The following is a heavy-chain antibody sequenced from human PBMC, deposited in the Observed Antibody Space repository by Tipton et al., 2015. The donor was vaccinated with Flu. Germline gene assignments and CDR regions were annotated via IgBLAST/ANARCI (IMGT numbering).Heavy chain of an antibody. D-gene: IGHD6-6*01. V-gene: IGHV1-18*04. CDR1: GYTFTSYN. CDR3: VRDHSSSSGYLDW. J-gene: IGHJ4*02. Sequence: QLVQSGAEVKKPGASVKVSCKASGYTFTSYNMHWVRQAPGRGLEWMGRISVYSGKADYTQTFQGRVTMTTDTSTSTAYMELSSLTSDDTAVYFCVRDHSSSSGYLDWWGQGTLVVVSS. CDR2: ISVYSGKA.